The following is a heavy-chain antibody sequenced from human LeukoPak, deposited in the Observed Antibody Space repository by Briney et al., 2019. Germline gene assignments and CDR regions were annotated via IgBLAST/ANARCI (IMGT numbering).Heavy chain of an antibody. D-gene: IGHD2-2*01. Sequence: ASVKVSCKASGYTFTSYAMHWVRQAPGQRLEWMGWSNAGNGNTRYSQKLQGRVTKTTDTSTSTAYMELRGLRSDDTAVYYCAVGYCSSTSCYPSDYWGQGTLVTVSS. CDR3: AVGYCSSTSCYPSDY. CDR1: GYTFTSYA. CDR2: SNAGNGNT. J-gene: IGHJ4*02. V-gene: IGHV1-3*01.